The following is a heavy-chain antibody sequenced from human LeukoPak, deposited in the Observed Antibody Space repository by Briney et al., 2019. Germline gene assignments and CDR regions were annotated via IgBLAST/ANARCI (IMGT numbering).Heavy chain of an antibody. V-gene: IGHV4-39*07. D-gene: IGHD6-6*01. CDR3: ARKYSSSSGRVFDY. CDR2: INHSGNT. Sequence: PSETLSLTRTVSGGSISSSSYYWGWIRQPPGKGLEWIGEINHSGNTNYNPSLKSRVTISVDTSKNQLSLKLSSVTAADTAVYYCARKYSSSSGRVFDYWGQGTLVTVSS. CDR1: GGSISSSSYY. J-gene: IGHJ4*02.